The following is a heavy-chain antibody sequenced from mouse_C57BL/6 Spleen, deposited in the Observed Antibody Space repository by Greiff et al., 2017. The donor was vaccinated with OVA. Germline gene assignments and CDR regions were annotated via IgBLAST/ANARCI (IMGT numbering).Heavy chain of an antibody. CDR3: ARHEAVEGNYEGCAY. Sequence: VVKPGASVKLSCKASGYTFTEYTIHWVKQRSGQGLEWIGWFYPGSGSIKYNEKFKDKATLTADKSSSTVYMEISRVTSEDSAVYFCARHEAVEGNYEGCAYWGQGTLVTVSA. CDR1: GYTFTEYT. CDR2: FYPGSGSI. J-gene: IGHJ3*01. V-gene: IGHV1-62-2*01. D-gene: IGHD2-1*01.